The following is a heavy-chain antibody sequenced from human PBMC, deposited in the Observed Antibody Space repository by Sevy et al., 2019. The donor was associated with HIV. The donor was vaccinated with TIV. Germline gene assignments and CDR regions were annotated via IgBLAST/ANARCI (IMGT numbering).Heavy chain of an antibody. CDR1: GGSVSSGRYY. Sequence: SETLSLTCTVSGGSVSSGRYYWSWIRQPPGKGLEWIGYFYDSGRTKYNPSLKSRVTIAVDMSKNLFSLKLTSVTAADTAVYYCARHGAVQLAFGMDVWGLGTRVTVSS. CDR3: ARHGAVQLAFGMDV. D-gene: IGHD1-1*01. J-gene: IGHJ6*02. CDR2: FYDSGRT. V-gene: IGHV4-61*03.